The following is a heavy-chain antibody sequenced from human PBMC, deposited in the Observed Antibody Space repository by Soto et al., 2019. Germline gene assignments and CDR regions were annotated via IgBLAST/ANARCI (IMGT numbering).Heavy chain of an antibody. Sequence: SVKVSCKASGGTFSSYAISWVRQAPGQGLEWMGGIIPIFGTANYAQKFQGRVTITADKSTSTAYMELSSPRSEDTAVYYCARDDTIFGVVNSNYYYGMDVWGQGTTVTVSS. J-gene: IGHJ6*02. V-gene: IGHV1-69*06. CDR1: GGTFSSYA. D-gene: IGHD3-3*01. CDR2: IIPIFGTA. CDR3: ARDDTIFGVVNSNYYYGMDV.